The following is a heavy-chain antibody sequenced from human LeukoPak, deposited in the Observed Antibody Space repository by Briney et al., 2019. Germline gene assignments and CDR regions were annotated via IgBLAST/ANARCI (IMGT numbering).Heavy chain of an antibody. CDR3: ARVRWGGLYYFDY. J-gene: IGHJ4*02. CDR1: GFTFSSYW. CDR2: INSEWRST. D-gene: IGHD3-16*01. Sequence: GGSLRLSCAASGFTFSSYWMHWVRQAPGKGLVGVSRINSEWRSTSYADSVKGRFTISRDNAKNTLYLQMNSLRAEDTAVYYCARVRWGGLYYFDYWGQGTLVTVSS. V-gene: IGHV3-74*01.